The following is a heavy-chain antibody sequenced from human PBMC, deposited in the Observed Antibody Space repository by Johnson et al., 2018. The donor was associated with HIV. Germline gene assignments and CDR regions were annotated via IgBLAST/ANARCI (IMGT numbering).Heavy chain of an antibody. CDR2: IKCDGSEK. Sequence: VQLVESGGGLVQPGGSLRLSCAASGFTFSSSWMHWVCQAPEKGLEWVADIKCDGSEKYYVDSVKGRLTISRDNAKNSLYLQMNSLRAEDTALYYCARDRTGGSYPRAFDIWGQGTMVTVSS. V-gene: IGHV3-52*01. CDR3: ARDRTGGSYPRAFDI. J-gene: IGHJ3*02. CDR1: GFTFSSSW. D-gene: IGHD1-26*01.